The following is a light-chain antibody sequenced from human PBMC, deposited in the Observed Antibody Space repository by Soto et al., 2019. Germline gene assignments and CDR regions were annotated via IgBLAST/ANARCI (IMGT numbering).Light chain of an antibody. J-gene: IGKJ4*01. CDR3: QQYVNLPVLT. CDR2: DAS. Sequence: DIQMTQSPSSLSASVGVRVTITCPASQDISNYLNWYQKKPGTAPKLLIYDASNLETGVPSRFSGSGSGADFTFAISILQPEDIATLYCQQYVNLPVLTVGGGTEVGIK. CDR1: QDISNY. V-gene: IGKV1-33*01.